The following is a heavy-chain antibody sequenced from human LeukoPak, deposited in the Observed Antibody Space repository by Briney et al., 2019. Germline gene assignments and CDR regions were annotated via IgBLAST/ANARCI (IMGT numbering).Heavy chain of an antibody. Sequence: GGSLRLSCVASGFTLEDYGMSWVRQAPGKGLEWVSGINWNGGSTGYADSVRGRFTISRDNSKSTLSLQMNSLRAEDTAIYYCATYRQVLLPFESWGQGTLVTVSS. D-gene: IGHD2-8*02. J-gene: IGHJ4*02. V-gene: IGHV3-20*04. CDR1: GFTLEDYG. CDR2: INWNGGST. CDR3: ATYRQVLLPFES.